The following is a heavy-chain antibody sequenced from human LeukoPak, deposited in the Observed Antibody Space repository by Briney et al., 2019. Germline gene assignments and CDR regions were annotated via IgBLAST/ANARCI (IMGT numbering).Heavy chain of an antibody. J-gene: IGHJ1*01. V-gene: IGHV4-31*03. Sequence: PSRTLSLTCTVSGGSISSGGYYWSWIRQHPGKGLEWIGYIYYSGSTYYNPSLKSRVTISVDTSKNQFSLKLSSATAADTAVYYCARVVVPAATAEYFQHWGQGTLVTVSS. CDR1: GGSISSGGYY. D-gene: IGHD2-2*01. CDR2: IYYSGST. CDR3: ARVVVPAATAEYFQH.